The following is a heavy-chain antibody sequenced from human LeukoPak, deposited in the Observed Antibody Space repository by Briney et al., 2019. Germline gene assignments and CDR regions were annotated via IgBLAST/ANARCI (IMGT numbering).Heavy chain of an antibody. V-gene: IGHV3-23*01. CDR1: GFTFSNYA. J-gene: IGHJ4*02. D-gene: IGHD1-1*01. Sequence: GGPLRLSCAASGFTFSNYAMSWVRQAPGKGLEWVSSISSSGDTTYYADSVKGRFTISRDNSKNTLSLQMNSLRAEDTAVYYCARGPAGYNWGQGTLVTVSS. CDR2: ISSSGDTT. CDR3: ARGPAGYN.